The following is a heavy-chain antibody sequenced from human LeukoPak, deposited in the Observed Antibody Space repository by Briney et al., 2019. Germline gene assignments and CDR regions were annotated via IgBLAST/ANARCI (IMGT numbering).Heavy chain of an antibody. V-gene: IGHV4-38-2*01. J-gene: IGHJ4*02. CDR2: IYNSGST. CDR1: GYSISSGYY. CDR3: ARHPGPFWRKWYFDY. D-gene: IGHD3-3*01. Sequence: SXTLSLTCAVSGYSISSGYYWGWIRPPPGKGLEWIGSIYNSGSTYYNPSLKSLVTISVDTSKNQFSLKLSSVTAADTAVYYCARHPGPFWRKWYFDYWGQGTLVTVSS.